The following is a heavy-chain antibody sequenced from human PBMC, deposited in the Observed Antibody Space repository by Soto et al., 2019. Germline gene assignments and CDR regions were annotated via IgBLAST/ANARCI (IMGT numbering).Heavy chain of an antibody. D-gene: IGHD2-8*01. CDR1: GYSFTDYH. CDR3: ARGDSTDCSNGLGSFLYNHDMDG. Sequence: ASVKVSCKASGYSFTDYHIHWVRQAPGQGLEWLGRINPKSGGTSTAQKFQGWVTMTTDTSISTASMELTRLTSDDTAIYYCARGDSTDCSNGLGSFLYNHDMDGWGQGTTVT. V-gene: IGHV1-2*04. CDR2: INPKSGGT. J-gene: IGHJ6*02.